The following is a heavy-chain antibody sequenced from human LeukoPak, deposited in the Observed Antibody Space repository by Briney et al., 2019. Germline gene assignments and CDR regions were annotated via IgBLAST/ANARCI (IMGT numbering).Heavy chain of an antibody. J-gene: IGHJ3*02. CDR1: GYTFTGYY. CDR2: INPNSGGT. CDR3: ARVHRPFFYGWGVNDAFDI. V-gene: IGHV1-2*02. Sequence: GASVKVSCKASGYTFTGYYMHWVRQAPGQGLEWMGWINPNSGGTNYAQKFQGRVTMTRDTSISTAYMELSRLRSDDTAVYYCARVHRPFFYGWGVNDAFDIWGQGTMVTVSS. D-gene: IGHD2-8*02.